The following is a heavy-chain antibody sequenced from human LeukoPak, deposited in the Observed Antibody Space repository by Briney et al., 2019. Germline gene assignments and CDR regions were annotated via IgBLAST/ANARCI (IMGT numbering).Heavy chain of an antibody. CDR1: GYTFTSYY. D-gene: IGHD2-8*01. CDR3: ARGPYAGY. V-gene: IGHV1-46*01. CDR2: INPSGGST. Sequence: ASVKVSCKASGYTFTSYYMHWVRQAPGQGLEWMGIINPSGGSTSYAQKFQGRVTMTRDTSIGTAYMEVSRLRSDDTAVYYCARGPYAGYWGQGTLVTVSS. J-gene: IGHJ4*02.